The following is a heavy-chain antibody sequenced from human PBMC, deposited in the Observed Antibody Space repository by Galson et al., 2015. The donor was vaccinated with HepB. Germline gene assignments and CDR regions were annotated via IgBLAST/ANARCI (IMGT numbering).Heavy chain of an antibody. CDR3: TRGAEEVAAVSFYLYDGMDV. CDR1: GFTFTTYT. Sequence: SLRLSCAASGFTFTTYTMNWVRQAPGKGLEWVSFISGASDTKYYGDSVKGRFTISRDNAKNSLYLQMNSLRDEDTAVYYCTRGAEEVAAVSFYLYDGMDVWGQGTTVTVSS. J-gene: IGHJ6*02. V-gene: IGHV3-48*02. CDR2: ISGASDTK. D-gene: IGHD2-2*01.